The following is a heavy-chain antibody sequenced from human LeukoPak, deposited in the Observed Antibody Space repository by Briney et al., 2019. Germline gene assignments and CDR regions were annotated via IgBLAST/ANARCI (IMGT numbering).Heavy chain of an antibody. V-gene: IGHV4-61*02. CDR2: IYTSGST. Sequence: SETLSLTCTVSGGSISSGSYYWSWIRQPAGKGLEWIGRIYTSGSTNYNPSLQSRVTISVDTSKNQFSLKLSSVTAADTAVYYCAGDTENFDYWGQGTLVTVSS. CDR3: AGDTENFDY. D-gene: IGHD4-11*01. CDR1: GGSISSGSYY. J-gene: IGHJ4*02.